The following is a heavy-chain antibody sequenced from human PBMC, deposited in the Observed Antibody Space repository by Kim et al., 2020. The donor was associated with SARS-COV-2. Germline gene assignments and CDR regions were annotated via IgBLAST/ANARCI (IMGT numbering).Heavy chain of an antibody. CDR3: ARGTGYRYSSDWYASLDY. CDR2: INHTGSA. CDR1: GGSFSGYY. V-gene: IGHV4-34*01. Sequence: SETLSLTCAVYGGSFSGYYWSWIRQPPGKGLEWIGEINHTGSANYNPSLKSRVTISVDTSKNQFSLKLSSVTAADTAVYYCARGTGYRYSSDWYASLDYWGQGTLVTVSS. D-gene: IGHD6-19*01. J-gene: IGHJ4*02.